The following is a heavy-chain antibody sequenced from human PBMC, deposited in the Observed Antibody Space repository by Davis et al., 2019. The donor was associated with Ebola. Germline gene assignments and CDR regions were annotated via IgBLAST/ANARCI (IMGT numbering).Heavy chain of an antibody. CDR1: GFTFSGPA. D-gene: IGHD4-17*01. Sequence: GESLKISCAASGFTFSGPAMHWVRQASGKGLEWVGRIRSKPNSYATAYAASVKGRFTISRDDSKNTAYLQMNSLKTEDTAVYYCTRLMTTVIRGGLGYYGMDVWGQGTTVTVSS. CDR2: IRSKPNSYAT. J-gene: IGHJ6*02. CDR3: TRLMTTVIRGGLGYYGMDV. V-gene: IGHV3-73*01.